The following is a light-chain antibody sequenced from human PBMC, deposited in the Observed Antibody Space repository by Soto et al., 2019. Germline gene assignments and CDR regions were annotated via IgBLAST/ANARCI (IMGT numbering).Light chain of an antibody. CDR1: QSISSC. CDR2: DAS. V-gene: IGKV1-5*01. J-gene: IGKJ1*01. CDR3: QQYNSYPWT. Sequence: DIPMTQSPSTLSASVGDRVTITCRASQSISSCVAWYQQKPGKAPKLLIYDASSLESGVPSRFSGSGSGTEFTLTISSLQPDDFATYYCQQYNSYPWTFGQGAKVDIK.